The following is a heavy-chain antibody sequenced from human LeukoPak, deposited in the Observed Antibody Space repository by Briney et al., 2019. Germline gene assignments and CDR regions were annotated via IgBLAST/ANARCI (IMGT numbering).Heavy chain of an antibody. J-gene: IGHJ4*02. CDR2: MFYRGST. Sequence: SETLSLTCTVSGVSISTSTHYWAWIRQPPGKGLEWIASMFYRGSTYYNASLRSRVTISLDTSNSQVSLRLNYVTAADTAMYYCARGRVTIFGVVLPLDYWGQGTLVTVSS. D-gene: IGHD3-3*01. CDR1: GVSISTSTHY. CDR3: ARGRVTIFGVVLPLDY. V-gene: IGHV4-39*07.